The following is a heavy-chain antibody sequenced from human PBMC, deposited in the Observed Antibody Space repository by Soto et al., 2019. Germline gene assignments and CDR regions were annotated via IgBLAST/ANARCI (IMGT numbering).Heavy chain of an antibody. V-gene: IGHV5-51*01. CDR3: ARQIWDGYNLGIFDY. CDR2: IYPGDSDT. Sequence: PGESLKISCKGSGYSFTSYWIGWVRQMPGKGLEWMGIIYPGDSDTRYSPSFQGQVTISADKSISTAYLQWSSLKASDTAMYYCARQIWDGYNLGIFDYWGQGTLVTVSS. D-gene: IGHD5-12*01. CDR1: GYSFTSYW. J-gene: IGHJ4*02.